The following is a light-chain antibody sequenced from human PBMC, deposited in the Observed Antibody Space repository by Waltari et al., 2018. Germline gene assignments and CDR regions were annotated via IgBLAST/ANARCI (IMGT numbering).Light chain of an antibody. CDR3: SSYTTSGTGV. Sequence: QSALTQPASVPGSPGQSITIPCPGTSSDLGSYDYVSWYQQHPDKVPKLIMYDVTHRQSGICDRVPGSKSGNTASLTSSRLQAEDEAIYYCSSYTTSGTGVFGGGTKVTVL. V-gene: IGLV2-14*01. J-gene: IGLJ3*02. CDR2: DVT. CDR1: SSDLGSYDY.